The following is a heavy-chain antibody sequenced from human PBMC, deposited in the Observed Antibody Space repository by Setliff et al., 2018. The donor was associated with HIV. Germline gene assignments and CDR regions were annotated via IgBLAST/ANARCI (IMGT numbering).Heavy chain of an antibody. V-gene: IGHV3-23*01. Sequence: PGGSLRLSCAASGFTFSSYPMTWVRQAPGKGLEWVSAISGSGDSTYYADSVKGRFTISRDNSKNTVYLQMNSLRAEDTAVYYCAKGSRVAGYYFDSWGQGTLVTVSS. D-gene: IGHD6-19*01. CDR3: AKGSRVAGYYFDS. CDR2: ISGSGDST. J-gene: IGHJ4*02. CDR1: GFTFSSYP.